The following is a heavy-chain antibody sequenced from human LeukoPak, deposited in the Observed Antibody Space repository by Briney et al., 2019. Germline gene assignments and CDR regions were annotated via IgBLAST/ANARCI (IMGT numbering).Heavy chain of an antibody. Sequence: GGSLRLSCAASGFTFSSYSMNWVRQAPGKGLEWVSSISSSSSSYIYYADSVKGRFTISRDNAKNSLYLQMNSLRAEDTAVYYCARGRLYAHFDYWGQGTLVTVSS. CDR2: ISSSSSSYI. J-gene: IGHJ4*02. CDR1: GFTFSSYS. CDR3: ARGRLYAHFDY. V-gene: IGHV3-21*01. D-gene: IGHD2/OR15-2a*01.